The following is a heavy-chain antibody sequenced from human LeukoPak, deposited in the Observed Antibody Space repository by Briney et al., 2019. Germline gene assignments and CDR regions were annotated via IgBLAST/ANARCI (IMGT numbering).Heavy chain of an antibody. CDR3: ARGISMVRGVIHYYYYYYMDV. D-gene: IGHD3-10*01. Sequence: SETLSLTCTVSGGSISSYYWSWIRQPPGKGLEWIGYIYYSGSTNYNPSLKSRVTISVDTSKNQFSLKLSSVTAADTAVYYCARGISMVRGVIHYYYYYYMDVWGKGTTVTVSS. J-gene: IGHJ6*03. V-gene: IGHV4-59*12. CDR2: IYYSGST. CDR1: GGSISSYY.